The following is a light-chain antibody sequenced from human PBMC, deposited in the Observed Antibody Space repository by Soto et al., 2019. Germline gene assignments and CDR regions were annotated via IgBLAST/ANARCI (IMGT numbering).Light chain of an antibody. CDR1: QDINNY. CDR3: QQSNDLVS. CDR2: DAS. V-gene: IGKV1-33*01. J-gene: IGKJ5*01. Sequence: DIQMTQSPSSLSASVGDRVTMPCQASQDINNYVNWYQQKPGKAPELLIFDASTLKTGVPSRFSGSGSGTDFSFTISSLQPEDIATYYCQQSNDLVSFGQGTRLEIK.